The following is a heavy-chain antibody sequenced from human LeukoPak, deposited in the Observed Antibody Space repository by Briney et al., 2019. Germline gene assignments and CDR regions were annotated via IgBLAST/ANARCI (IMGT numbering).Heavy chain of an antibody. Sequence: SETLSLXCVVYGGSFSAYYWSWIRQPPGKGLEWIGSIYHSGSTYYNPSLKSRVTISVDTSKDQFSLKLSSVTAADTAVYYCARTGYYDFWSGYRTIPNYYYYMDVWGKGTTVTVSS. V-gene: IGHV4-34*01. CDR1: GGSFSAYY. D-gene: IGHD3-3*01. J-gene: IGHJ6*03. CDR2: IYHSGST. CDR3: ARTGYYDFWSGYRTIPNYYYYMDV.